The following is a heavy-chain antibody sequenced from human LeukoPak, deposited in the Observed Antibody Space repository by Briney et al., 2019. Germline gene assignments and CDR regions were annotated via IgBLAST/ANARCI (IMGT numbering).Heavy chain of an antibody. J-gene: IGHJ4*02. CDR1: GFTFSSYG. D-gene: IGHD2-21*02. Sequence: TGRSLRLSCAASGFTFSSYGMHWVRQAPGKGLEWVAVISYDGSNKYYADSVKGRFTISRDNSKNTLYLQMNSLRAEDTAVYYCANLAYCGGDCPQPPFDYWGQGTQVTVSS. CDR3: ANLAYCGGDCPQPPFDY. V-gene: IGHV3-30*18. CDR2: ISYDGSNK.